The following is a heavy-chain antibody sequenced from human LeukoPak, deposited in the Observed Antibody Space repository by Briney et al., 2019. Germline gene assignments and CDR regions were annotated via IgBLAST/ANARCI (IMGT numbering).Heavy chain of an antibody. J-gene: IGHJ5*02. D-gene: IGHD1-26*01. CDR3: ARDRSPLNWFDP. CDR2: IWYDGGNK. Sequence: GGSLRLSCAASGFTFSSCGMHWVRQAPGKGLEWVAVIWYDGGNKYYADSVKGRFTISRDNSKNTLYLQMNSLRAEDTAVYYCARDRSPLNWFDPWGQGTLVTVSS. V-gene: IGHV3-33*08. CDR1: GFTFSSCG.